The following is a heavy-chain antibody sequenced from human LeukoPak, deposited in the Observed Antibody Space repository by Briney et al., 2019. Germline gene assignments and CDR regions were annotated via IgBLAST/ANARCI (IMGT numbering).Heavy chain of an antibody. CDR3: AKPAWTDAFDI. Sequence: GGSLRLSCAASGFTFSSYEMNWVRQAPGKGLKWVSYISSSGSTKYCEPSVKGRFTISRDNAKNSLYLQMNSLRAEDTAVYYCAKPAWTDAFDIWGQGTMITVSS. V-gene: IGHV3-48*03. D-gene: IGHD1-1*01. CDR2: ISSSGSTK. CDR1: GFTFSSYE. J-gene: IGHJ3*02.